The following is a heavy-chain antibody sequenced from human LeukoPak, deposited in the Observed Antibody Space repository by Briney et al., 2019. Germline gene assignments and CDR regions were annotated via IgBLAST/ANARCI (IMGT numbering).Heavy chain of an antibody. D-gene: IGHD5-24*01. Sequence: PSETLSLTCAVYGGSFSGYYWSWIRQPPGKGLEWIGEINHSGSTNYNPSLKSRVTISVDTSKNQFSLKLSSVTAADTAVYYCARRGMATINNYYYYYMDVWGKGTTVTVSS. J-gene: IGHJ6*03. CDR1: GGSFSGYY. CDR2: INHSGST. CDR3: ARRGMATINNYYYYYMDV. V-gene: IGHV4-34*01.